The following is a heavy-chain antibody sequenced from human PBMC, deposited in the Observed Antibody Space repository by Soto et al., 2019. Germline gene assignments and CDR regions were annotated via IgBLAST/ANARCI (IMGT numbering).Heavy chain of an antibody. J-gene: IGHJ6*02. CDR2: ISSSGSTI. CDR1: GFTFSDYY. V-gene: IGHV3-11*01. D-gene: IGHD3-3*01. CDR3: ARGGSPYYDFWSGYYTSYGMDV. Sequence: GGSLRLSCAASGFTFSDYYMSWIRQAPGKGLEWVSYISSSGSTIYYADSVKGRFTISRDNAKNSLYLQMNSLRAEDTAVYYCARGGSPYYDFWSGYYTSYGMDVWGQGTTVTVSS.